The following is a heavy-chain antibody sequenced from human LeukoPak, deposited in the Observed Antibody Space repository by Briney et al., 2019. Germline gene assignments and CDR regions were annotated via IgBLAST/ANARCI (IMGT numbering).Heavy chain of an antibody. CDR1: GFTFSNAW. D-gene: IGHD5-18*01. CDR2: IKRKTDGGTT. Sequence: GGSLRLSCAASGFTFSNAWMSWVRQAPGKGLEWVGRIKRKTDGGTTDYAAPVKGRFTISRDDSKNTLYLQMNSLKTEDTAVYCCTTDSRNYGYEDYWGQGTLVTVSS. V-gene: IGHV3-15*01. CDR3: TTDSRNYGYEDY. J-gene: IGHJ4*02.